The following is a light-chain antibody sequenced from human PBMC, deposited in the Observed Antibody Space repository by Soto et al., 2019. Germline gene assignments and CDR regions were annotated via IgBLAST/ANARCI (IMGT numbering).Light chain of an antibody. CDR1: QSLTSW. Sequence: DIQMTQSPSPPSASVGDRVTITCRASQSLTSWLAWYQQKPGKAPKLLIYDASSLESGVPSRFSGGGSGTEFTLTISSLQPDDFASYYCQQYKTYPYTFGQGTKLEIK. J-gene: IGKJ2*01. CDR2: DAS. V-gene: IGKV1-5*01. CDR3: QQYKTYPYT.